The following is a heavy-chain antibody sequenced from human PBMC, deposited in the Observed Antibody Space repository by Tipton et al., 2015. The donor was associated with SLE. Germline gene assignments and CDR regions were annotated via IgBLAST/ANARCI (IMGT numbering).Heavy chain of an antibody. CDR3: ARGHRPDPFDI. CDR2: IYYNGNT. Sequence: LRLSCTVSGGSISSSTNYWSWIRQSPGKGLEWIAYIYYNGNTYYNPSLKSRVSISVDTSRTHFSPKITSLTAADTAVYFCARGHRPDPFDIWGQGTMVTVSS. CDR1: GGSISSSTNY. V-gene: IGHV4-30-4*01. J-gene: IGHJ3*02.